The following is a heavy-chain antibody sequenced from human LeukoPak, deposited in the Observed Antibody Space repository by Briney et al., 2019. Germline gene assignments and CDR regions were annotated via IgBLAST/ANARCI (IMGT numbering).Heavy chain of an antibody. J-gene: IGHJ4*02. CDR1: GGSFSGYY. CDR3: ARHEGYSYDYYFDY. Sequence: SETLSLTCAVYGGSFSGYYWSWIRQPPGKGLEWIGEINHSGSTNYNPSLKSRVTISVDTSKNQFSLKLSSVTAADTAVYYCARHEGYSYDYYFDYWGQGPRSPSPQ. V-gene: IGHV4-34*01. CDR2: INHSGST. D-gene: IGHD5-18*01.